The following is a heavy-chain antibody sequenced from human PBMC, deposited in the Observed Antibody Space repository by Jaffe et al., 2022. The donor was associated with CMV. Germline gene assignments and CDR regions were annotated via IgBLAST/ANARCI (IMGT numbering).Heavy chain of an antibody. CDR2: IRSKAYGGTT. V-gene: IGHV3-49*04. CDR1: GFTFGDYA. CDR3: TRVELLWFEINPWRIDY. Sequence: EVQLVESGGGLVQPGRSLRLSCTASGFTFGDYAMSWVRQAPGKGLEWVGFIRSKAYGGTTEYAASVKGRFTISRDDSKSIAYLQMNSLKTEDTAVYYCTRVELLWFEINPWRIDYWGQGTLVTVSS. J-gene: IGHJ4*02. D-gene: IGHD3-10*01.